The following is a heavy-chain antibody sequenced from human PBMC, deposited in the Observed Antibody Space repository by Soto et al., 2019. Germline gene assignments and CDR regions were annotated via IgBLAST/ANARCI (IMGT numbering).Heavy chain of an antibody. CDR1: GYTFSYFG. CDR2: ISGHNGET. Sequence: ASVKVSCKASGYTFSYFGISWVRLAPGQGLEWMGWISGHNGETKYAEKFQGRVTMTTDTSTSTAYIELRSLRIDDTAIYYCVRDRTVTVFGVVIAPFDYWGQGTPVTVS. D-gene: IGHD3-16*02. CDR3: VRDRTVTVFGVVIAPFDY. V-gene: IGHV1-18*01. J-gene: IGHJ4*02.